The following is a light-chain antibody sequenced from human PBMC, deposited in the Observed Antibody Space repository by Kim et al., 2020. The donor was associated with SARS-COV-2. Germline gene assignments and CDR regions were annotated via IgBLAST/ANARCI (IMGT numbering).Light chain of an antibody. CDR1: NMGGHS. CDR2: YDS. V-gene: IGLV3-21*04. Sequence: AHGQTARITCGGNNMGGHSVHCYQQKPAQAPVLAIYYDSDRPSGIPERFSGSKAATTATLTISRVEVGDEADYYCQVWDTDTDDYVFGTGTKVTVL. CDR3: QVWDTDTDDYV. J-gene: IGLJ1*01.